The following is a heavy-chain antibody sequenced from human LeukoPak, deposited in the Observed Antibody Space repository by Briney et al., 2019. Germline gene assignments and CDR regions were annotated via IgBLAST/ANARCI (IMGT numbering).Heavy chain of an antibody. CDR1: GGTFSGYA. CDR2: IIPVFGTA. CDR3: ATRVGATRWYYYYYGMDV. D-gene: IGHD1-26*01. Sequence: SVKVSCKASGGTFSGYAISWVRQAPGQGLEWMGGIIPVFGTANYAQKFQGRVTITTDESTSTAYMELSSLRSEDTAVYYCATRVGATRWYYYYYGMDVWGQGTTVTVSS. V-gene: IGHV1-69*05. J-gene: IGHJ6*02.